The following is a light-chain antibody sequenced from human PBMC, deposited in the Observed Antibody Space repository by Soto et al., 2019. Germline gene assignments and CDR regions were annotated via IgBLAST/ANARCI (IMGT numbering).Light chain of an antibody. CDR3: QHYSSVHGT. CDR2: GAS. J-gene: IGKJ1*01. CDR1: PSVTSSY. V-gene: IGKV3-20*01. Sequence: PGERATLYCRASPSVTSSYLAWYQQKPGQAPRLLIYGASSRATGIPDRLSGSGSGTDFTLTISRLELEDFAVDYCQHYSSVHGTCGEGTKVDIK.